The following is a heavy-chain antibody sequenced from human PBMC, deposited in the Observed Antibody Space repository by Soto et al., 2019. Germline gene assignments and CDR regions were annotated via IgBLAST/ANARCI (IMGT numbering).Heavy chain of an antibody. Sequence: QVQLVESGGGVVQPGRSLRLSCVASGFTFNNFAMHWVRQAPGKGLEWVAVMSYDGKIAYFTDSVKGRFTISRDNSRNTLYLQMSGLRAEDTAMYYCARGPERLPFDIWGQGTIVFVSS. CDR1: GFTFNNFA. CDR2: MSYDGKIA. CDR3: ARGPERLPFDI. D-gene: IGHD1-1*01. J-gene: IGHJ3*02. V-gene: IGHV3-30*04.